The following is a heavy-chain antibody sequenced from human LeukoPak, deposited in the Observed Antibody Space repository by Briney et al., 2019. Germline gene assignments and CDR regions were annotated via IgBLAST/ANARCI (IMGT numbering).Heavy chain of an antibody. CDR1: GFTFSSYA. V-gene: IGHV3-30-3*01. D-gene: IGHD3-3*01. CDR3: ANSPRILWFDP. J-gene: IGHJ5*02. Sequence: GGSLRLSCAASGFTFSSYAMHWVRQAPGKGLEWVAVISYDGSNKYYADSVKGRFTISRDNSKNTLYLQMNSLRAEDTAVCYCANSPRILWFDPWGQGTLVTVSS. CDR2: ISYDGSNK.